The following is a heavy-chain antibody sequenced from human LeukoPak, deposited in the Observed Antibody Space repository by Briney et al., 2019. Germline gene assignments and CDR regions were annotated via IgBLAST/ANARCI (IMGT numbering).Heavy chain of an antibody. CDR2: INPNIGGT. CDR1: GYTFTGYY. V-gene: IGHV1-2*02. D-gene: IGHD3-22*01. CDR3: ARPLYYDSSGYYLGMDV. Sequence: GASVKVSCKASGYTFTGYYMHWVRQAPGQGLEWMGWINPNIGGTNYAQKFQGRVTMTSETSISTAYMELSRLRSAATAVYYCARPLYYDSSGYYLGMDVWGQGTTVTVSS. J-gene: IGHJ6*02.